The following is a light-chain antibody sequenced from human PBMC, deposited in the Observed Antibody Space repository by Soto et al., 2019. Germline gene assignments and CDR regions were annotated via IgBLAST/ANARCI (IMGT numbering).Light chain of an antibody. CDR3: QQYGSSPFT. J-gene: IGKJ3*01. CDR2: GAS. CDR1: QSVSSSN. V-gene: IGKV3-20*01. Sequence: EIVLTQSPGTLSLSPGERATLSCRASQSVSSSNLAWYQQKPGQAPRLLIYGASSRATGIPARFSGSGSGADFTLTINRLEPDDFAAYYCQQYGSSPFTFGPGTKVDIK.